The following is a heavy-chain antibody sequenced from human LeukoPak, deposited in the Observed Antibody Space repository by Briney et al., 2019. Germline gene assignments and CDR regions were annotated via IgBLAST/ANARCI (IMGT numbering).Heavy chain of an antibody. CDR3: AKSLSSRGVIIRKTGRSFDY. CDR2: IWSDGSNR. V-gene: IGHV3-30*02. Sequence: PGGSLRLSCAASGFTFSNYDMHWVRQAPGKGLEWVAFIWSDGSNRYYVDSVKGRFTIPRDNSKNTLYLQMNSLRPEDTAVYYCAKSLSSRGVIIRKTGRSFDYWGQGTLVTVSS. D-gene: IGHD3-10*01. CDR1: GFTFSNYD. J-gene: IGHJ4*02.